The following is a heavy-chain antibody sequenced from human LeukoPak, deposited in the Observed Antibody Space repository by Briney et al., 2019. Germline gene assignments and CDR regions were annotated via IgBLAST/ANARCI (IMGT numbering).Heavy chain of an antibody. CDR2: ISSSSSTI. D-gene: IGHD3-16*02. V-gene: IGHV3-48*01. Sequence: QTGGSLRLSCAASGFTFSSYSTNWVRQAPGKGLEWVSYISSSSSTIYYADSVKGRFTISRDNAKNSLYLQMNSLRAEDTAVYYCARGFADDVWGSYRSSPSGYHMDVWGKGTTVTVSS. CDR3: ARGFADDVWGSYRSSPSGYHMDV. CDR1: GFTFSSYS. J-gene: IGHJ6*03.